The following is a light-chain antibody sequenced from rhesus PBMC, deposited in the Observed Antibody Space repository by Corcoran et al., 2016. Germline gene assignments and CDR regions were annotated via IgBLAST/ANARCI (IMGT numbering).Light chain of an antibody. Sequence: QSVLTQPPSASEAARKTVTNSVSWYQQFPGTAPKLLIYSNNLRASGASDRFSGSKSGTSASLTISGLQTEDEADYYCAAWDTSLGGYIFGIGTRLTVL. CDR3: AAWDTSLGGYI. CDR1: S. V-gene: IGLV1-60*01. J-gene: IGLJ1*01. CDR2: SNN.